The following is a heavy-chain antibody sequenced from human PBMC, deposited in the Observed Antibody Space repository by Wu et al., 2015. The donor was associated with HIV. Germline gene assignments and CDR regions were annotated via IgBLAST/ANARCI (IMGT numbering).Heavy chain of an antibody. V-gene: IGHV1-2*02. D-gene: IGHD4-23*01. CDR1: GYTFTGYY. CDR2: INPNSGGT. Sequence: QVQLVQSGAEVKKPGASVKVSCKASGYTFTGYYMHWVRQAPGQGLEWMGWINPNSGGTKYAQKFQGRVTMTRDRSISTAYMELSRLRSDDTAVYYCARDSDYGGNSLRIWGQGNPGHRLL. J-gene: IGHJ4*02. CDR3: ARDSDYGGNSLRI.